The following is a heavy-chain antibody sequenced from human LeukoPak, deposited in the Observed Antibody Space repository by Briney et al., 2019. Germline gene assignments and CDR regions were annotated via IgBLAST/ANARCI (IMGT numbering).Heavy chain of an antibody. CDR3: ASHYDSSGYFDY. Sequence: SETLSLTCTVSGGSISSYYWSWIRQPPGKGLEWIGYIYYSGSTNYNPSLKSRVTISVDTSKNQFSLKLSSVTAADMAVYYCASHYDSSGYFDYWGQGTLVTVSS. J-gene: IGHJ4*02. CDR1: GGSISSYY. D-gene: IGHD3-22*01. CDR2: IYYSGST. V-gene: IGHV4-59*01.